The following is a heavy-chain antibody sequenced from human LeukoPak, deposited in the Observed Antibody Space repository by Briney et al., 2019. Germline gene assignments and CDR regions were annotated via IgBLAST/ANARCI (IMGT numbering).Heavy chain of an antibody. J-gene: IGHJ4*02. D-gene: IGHD3-22*01. Sequence: GGSLRLSCAASGFTVSSNYMSWVRQAPGKGLEWVSVIYSGGSTYYADSVKGRFTISRDNSKNTLYLQMNSPRAEDTAVYYCATNYYDSSGLFDYWGQGTLVTVSS. CDR3: ATNYYDSSGLFDY. V-gene: IGHV3-66*01. CDR1: GFTVSSNY. CDR2: IYSGGST.